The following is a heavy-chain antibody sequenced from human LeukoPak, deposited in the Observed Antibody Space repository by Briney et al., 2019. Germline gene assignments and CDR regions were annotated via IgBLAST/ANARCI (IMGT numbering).Heavy chain of an antibody. CDR1: GFTFSSYA. CDR2: ISGSGGST. J-gene: IGHJ6*02. V-gene: IGHV3-23*01. D-gene: IGHD6-6*01. Sequence: GGSLRLSCAASGFTFSSYAMSWVRQAPGKGLEWVSAISGSGGSTYYADSVKGRFTISRDNSKNTLYLQMNSLGAEDTAVYYCAKVPFIAARPSYYYYGMDVWGQGTTVTVSS. CDR3: AKVPFIAARPSYYYYGMDV.